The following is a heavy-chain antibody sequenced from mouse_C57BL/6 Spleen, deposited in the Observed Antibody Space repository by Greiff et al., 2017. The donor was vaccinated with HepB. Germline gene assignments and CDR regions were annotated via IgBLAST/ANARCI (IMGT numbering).Heavy chain of an antibody. D-gene: IGHD1-1*01. CDR1: GYTFTSYW. J-gene: IGHJ1*03. V-gene: IGHV1-61*01. CDR3: ARETTVVNWYFDV. CDR2: IYPSDSET. Sequence: QVQLQQPGAELVRPGSSVKLPCKASGYTFTSYWMDWVKQRPGQGLEWIGNIYPSDSETHYNQKFKDKATLTVDKSSSTAYMQLSSLTSEDSAVYYCARETTVVNWYFDVWGTGTTVTVSS.